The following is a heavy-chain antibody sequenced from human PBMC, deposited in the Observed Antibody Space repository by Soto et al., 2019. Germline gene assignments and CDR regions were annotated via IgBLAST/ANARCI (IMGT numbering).Heavy chain of an antibody. Sequence: ESGGGVVQPGRSLRLSCSASGFTFNSYAMHWVRQAPGKGLEWVAVMSYDGSNEYYADSVKGRFTISRDNSKNTLYLQMNCLRAEDTALYYCVRETKGAIYFDYWGQGTLVTVSS. CDR3: VRETKGAIYFDY. V-gene: IGHV3-30-3*01. D-gene: IGHD1-26*01. CDR1: GFTFNSYA. J-gene: IGHJ4*02. CDR2: MSYDGSNE.